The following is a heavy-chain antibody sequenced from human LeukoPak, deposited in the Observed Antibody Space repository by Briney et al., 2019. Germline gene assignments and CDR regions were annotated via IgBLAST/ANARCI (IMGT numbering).Heavy chain of an antibody. CDR3: ARVEVVVIPIFDY. CDR2: ISVYNGDT. CDR1: GYTFASYG. V-gene: IGHV1-18*01. D-gene: IGHD3-22*01. J-gene: IGHJ4*02. Sequence: ASVKVSCKASGYTFASYGINWVRQAPGQGLEWVGWISVYNGDTKYSQKLQGRVTMTTDTSTSTAYMELRSLRSDDTAVYYCARVEVVVIPIFDYWGQGTLVTVSS.